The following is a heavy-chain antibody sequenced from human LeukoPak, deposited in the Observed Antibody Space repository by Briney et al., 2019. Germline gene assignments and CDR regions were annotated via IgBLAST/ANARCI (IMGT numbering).Heavy chain of an antibody. CDR3: AYLRGSPYL. CDR2: ISYDGSNK. CDR1: GFTFSSYA. D-gene: IGHD3-16*01. V-gene: IGHV3-30-3*01. J-gene: IGHJ4*02. Sequence: GGSLRLSCAASGFTFSSYAMHWVRQAPGKGLEWVAVISYDGSNKYYADSVKGRFTISRDNSKNTLYLQMNSLRAEDTAVYYCAYLRGSPYLWGQGTLVTVSS.